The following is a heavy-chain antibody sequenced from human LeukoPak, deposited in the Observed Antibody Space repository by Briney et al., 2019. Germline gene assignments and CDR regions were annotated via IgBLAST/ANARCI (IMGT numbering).Heavy chain of an antibody. D-gene: IGHD2/OR15-2a*01. CDR3: ASYLTSIPSGMDV. V-gene: IGHV3-30*03. J-gene: IGHJ6*02. CDR2: IAYDGSNK. Sequence: PGGSLRLSCVVSGFTFSSFDMHWVRQAPGKGLEWVAAIAYDGSNKYYADSVKGRVTISRDNSKNTLSLQMNSLRGEDTAVYYCASYLTSIPSGMDVWGQGATVTVSS. CDR1: GFTFSSFD.